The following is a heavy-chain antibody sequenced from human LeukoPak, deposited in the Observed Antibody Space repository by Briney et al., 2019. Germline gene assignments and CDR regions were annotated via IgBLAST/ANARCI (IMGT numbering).Heavy chain of an antibody. Sequence: GGSLRLSCAASGFTFRSYVMSWVRQAPGKGLEWVSAISGSGGSTYYADSVKGRFTISRDNSKNTLYLQMNSLRAEDTAGYHCAKGSSGWRYYFDYWGQGTLVTVSS. CDR2: ISGSGGST. V-gene: IGHV3-23*01. J-gene: IGHJ4*02. CDR3: AKGSSGWRYYFDY. CDR1: GFTFRSYV. D-gene: IGHD6-19*01.